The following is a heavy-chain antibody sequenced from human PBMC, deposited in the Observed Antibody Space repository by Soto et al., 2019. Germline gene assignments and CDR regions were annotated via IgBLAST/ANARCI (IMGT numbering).Heavy chain of an antibody. CDR2: ISSSSSYI. CDR1: GFTFSSYS. D-gene: IGHD2-15*01. J-gene: IGHJ4*02. CDR3: ARAILSGPFDD. Sequence: GGSLRLSCAASGFTFSSYSMNWVRQAPGKGLEWVSSISSSSSYIYYADSVKGRFTISRDNAKNSLYLQMNSLRAEDTAVYYCARAILSGPFDDWGQGTLVTVSS. V-gene: IGHV3-21*01.